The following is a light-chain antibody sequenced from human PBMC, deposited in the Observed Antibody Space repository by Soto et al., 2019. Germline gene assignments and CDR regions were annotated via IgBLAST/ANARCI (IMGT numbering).Light chain of an antibody. CDR2: AAS. CDR3: QKYDSAPET. J-gene: IGKJ1*01. V-gene: IGKV1-27*01. Sequence: DTQMTQSPSSLSASVGDRVTITCRASQGISSYLAWYQQKPGKNPKLLIYAASTLQSGVPSRFSGSGSGTDFTLTISSLQPEDVATYYCQKYDSAPETFGQGTKVDI. CDR1: QGISSY.